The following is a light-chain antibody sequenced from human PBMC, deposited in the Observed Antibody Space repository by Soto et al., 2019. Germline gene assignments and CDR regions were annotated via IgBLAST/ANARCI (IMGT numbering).Light chain of an antibody. CDR1: QSVNSN. J-gene: IGKJ5*01. V-gene: IGKV3-20*01. Sequence: EIVLTQSPGTLSLSPGERATLSCRASQSVNSNLAWYQQKTGQAPRLLIFGASSRATGIPDRFSGSGSGTDFTLTISRLAPEDFALYYCQHYSPSPITFGQGTRLEIK. CDR2: GAS. CDR3: QHYSPSPIT.